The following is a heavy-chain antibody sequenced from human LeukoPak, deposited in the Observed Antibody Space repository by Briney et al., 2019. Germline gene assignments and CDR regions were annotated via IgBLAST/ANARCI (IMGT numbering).Heavy chain of an antibody. CDR1: GFTFSSYG. CDR2: IRYDGSNK. J-gene: IGHJ4*02. CDR3: AATDPYGSGTLDY. Sequence: GGSLRLSCAASGFTFSSYGMHWVRQAPGKGLEWVAFIRYDGSNKYYADSVKGRFTISRDNSKNTLYLQMNSLRAEDTAVYYCAATDPYGSGTLDYWGQGTLVTVSS. V-gene: IGHV3-30*02. D-gene: IGHD3-10*01.